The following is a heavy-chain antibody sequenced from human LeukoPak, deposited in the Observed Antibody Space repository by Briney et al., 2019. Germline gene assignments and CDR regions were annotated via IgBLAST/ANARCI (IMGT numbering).Heavy chain of an antibody. V-gene: IGHV3-20*04. CDR2: INWNGGST. CDR3: ERLMGGNFDY. J-gene: IGHJ4*02. Sequence: GGSLRLSCAASGFTFDDYAMSWVRQAPGKGLEWVSDINWNGGSTGYADSVKGRFTISRDNAKNSLYLQMNSLRAEDTALYYCERLMGGNFDYWGQGTLVTVSS. D-gene: IGHD5-24*01. CDR1: GFTFDDYA.